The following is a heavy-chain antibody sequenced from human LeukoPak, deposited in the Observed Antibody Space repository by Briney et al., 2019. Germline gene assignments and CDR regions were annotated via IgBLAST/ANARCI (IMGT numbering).Heavy chain of an antibody. Sequence: GGSLRLSCAASGFTFSSYWMSWVRQAPGKGLEWVANIKQDGSEKYYVDPVKGRFTISRDNAKNSLYLQMNSLRAGDTAVYYCARDGGAATHDAFDIWGQGTMVTVSS. CDR3: ARDGGAATHDAFDI. D-gene: IGHD2-15*01. CDR2: IKQDGSEK. CDR1: GFTFSSYW. J-gene: IGHJ3*02. V-gene: IGHV3-7*01.